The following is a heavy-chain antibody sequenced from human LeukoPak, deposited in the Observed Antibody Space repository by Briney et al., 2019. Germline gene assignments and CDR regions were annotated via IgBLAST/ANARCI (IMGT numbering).Heavy chain of an antibody. CDR1: GFTFSSYG. CDR2: IPYDGSNK. J-gene: IGHJ4*02. D-gene: IGHD3-16*02. Sequence: PGGSLRLSCAASGFTFSSYGMHWVRQAPGKGLEWVAFIPYDGSNKYYADSVKGRFTISRDNSKNTLYLQMNSLRAEDTAVYYCARDQGYYDYVWGSYRPWAVFDYWGQGTLVTVSS. CDR3: ARDQGYYDYVWGSYRPWAVFDY. V-gene: IGHV3-30*02.